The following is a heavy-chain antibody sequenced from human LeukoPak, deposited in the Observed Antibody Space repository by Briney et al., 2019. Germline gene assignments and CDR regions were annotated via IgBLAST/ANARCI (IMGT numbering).Heavy chain of an antibody. J-gene: IGHJ4*02. Sequence: GASVKVSCKASGYTFTGYLMHWVRQAPGQGLEWMGWISAYNGNTNYAQKLQGRVTMTTDTSTSTAYMELRSLRSDDTAVYYCARDPTTMTTVTTSFDYWGQGTLVTVSS. V-gene: IGHV1-18*04. CDR3: ARDPTTMTTVTTSFDY. D-gene: IGHD4-17*01. CDR2: ISAYNGNT. CDR1: GYTFTGYL.